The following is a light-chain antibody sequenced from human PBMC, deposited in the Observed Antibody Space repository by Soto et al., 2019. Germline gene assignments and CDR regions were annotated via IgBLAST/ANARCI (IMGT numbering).Light chain of an antibody. CDR1: SSDIGAYKY. V-gene: IGLV2-14*01. CDR3: SSYTTNTRDV. Sequence: QSALTQPASVSGSPGQSIAISCTGTSSDIGAYKYVTWYQQHPGKAPKLIIYEVSNRPSGVSTRFSGSKSDNTASLTISGLQAEDEADYYCSSYTTNTRDVFGTGTKVTVL. J-gene: IGLJ1*01. CDR2: EVS.